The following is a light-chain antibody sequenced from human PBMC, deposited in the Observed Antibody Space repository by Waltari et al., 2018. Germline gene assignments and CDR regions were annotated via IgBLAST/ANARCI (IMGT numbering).Light chain of an antibody. Sequence: EIVLTQSPDTLSLSPGDIATLSCRASQSVGSYLAWYQQKPGQPPRLLIYDASNRATGVPARFRGSGSGTEFTLTISSLEAEDFAVYYCQQRSNWTPHTFGQGARLEIK. J-gene: IGKJ2*01. CDR2: DAS. V-gene: IGKV3-11*01. CDR1: QSVGSY. CDR3: QQRSNWTPHT.